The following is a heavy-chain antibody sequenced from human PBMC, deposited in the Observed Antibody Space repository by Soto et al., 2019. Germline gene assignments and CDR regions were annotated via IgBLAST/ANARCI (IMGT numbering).Heavy chain of an antibody. Sequence: SETLSLSCTVSGVSISSYYCSWIRQPPGKGLEWIGYIYYSGSTNYNPSLKSRVTISVDTSKNQFSLKLSSVTAADTAVYYCARSLGYRNWFDPWGQGTLVTVSS. V-gene: IGHV4-59*01. D-gene: IGHD5-18*01. CDR2: IYYSGST. CDR3: ARSLGYRNWFDP. CDR1: GVSISSYY. J-gene: IGHJ5*02.